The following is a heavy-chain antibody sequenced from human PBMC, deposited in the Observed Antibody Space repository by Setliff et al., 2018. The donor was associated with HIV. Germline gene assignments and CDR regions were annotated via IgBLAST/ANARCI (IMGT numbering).Heavy chain of an antibody. V-gene: IGHV1-18*01. J-gene: IGHJ6*03. Sequence: GASGKVSCKASGYTLANYGITWVRQAPGQGLEWMGWISAYNGIINYAQNLQGRVTMTPDTSTRTAYMELRSLRSDDTAGYYCARTSTMVRGVIMDYYYYMDVWGKGSTVTVSS. CDR2: ISAYNGII. CDR1: GYTLANYG. D-gene: IGHD3-10*01. CDR3: ARTSTMVRGVIMDYYYYMDV.